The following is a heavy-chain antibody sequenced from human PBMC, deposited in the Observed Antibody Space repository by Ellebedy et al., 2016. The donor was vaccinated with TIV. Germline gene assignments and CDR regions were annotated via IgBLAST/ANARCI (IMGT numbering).Heavy chain of an antibody. D-gene: IGHD1-14*01. CDR3: ARGRSGTYIHHAFDS. CDR1: GFTFSTSA. V-gene: IGHV3-23*01. Sequence: PGGSLRLSCAASGFTFSTSAMSWVRQAPGQGLEWVSGFGVSGDATYYADSVKGRFTISRDNSKNTLYLQMNSLRAEDTAKYYCARGRSGTYIHHAFDSWGQGTLVTVSS. CDR2: FGVSGDAT. J-gene: IGHJ4*02.